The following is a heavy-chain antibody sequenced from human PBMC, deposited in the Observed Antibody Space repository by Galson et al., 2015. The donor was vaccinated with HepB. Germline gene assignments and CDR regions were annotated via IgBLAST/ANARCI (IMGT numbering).Heavy chain of an antibody. CDR2: INPNSGDT. V-gene: IGHV1-2*02. Sequence: SVKVSCKASGYTFTGYYIHWVRQAPGQGLEWMGRINPNSGDTGFAQKFQGRVTMTRDTSISIVYMELSGLRFDDTAVYYCARGRLDPADYRLGYWGQGTLVTVSS. D-gene: IGHD5-18*01. J-gene: IGHJ4*02. CDR1: GYTFTGYY. CDR3: ARGRLDPADYRLGY.